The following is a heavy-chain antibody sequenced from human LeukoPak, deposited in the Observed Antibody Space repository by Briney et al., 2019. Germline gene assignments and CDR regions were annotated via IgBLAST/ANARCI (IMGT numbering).Heavy chain of an antibody. CDR2: ISGSGGST. V-gene: IGHV3-23*01. D-gene: IGHD6-6*01. CDR3: AKGSIAAPRGYYSYMDV. J-gene: IGHJ6*03. Sequence: GGSLRLSCAASGFTFSSYAMSWVRQAPGKGLEWVSAISGSGGSTYYADSVKGRFTISRDNSKNTLYLQMNSLRAEDTAVYYCAKGSIAAPRGYYSYMDVWGRGTTVTVSS. CDR1: GFTFSSYA.